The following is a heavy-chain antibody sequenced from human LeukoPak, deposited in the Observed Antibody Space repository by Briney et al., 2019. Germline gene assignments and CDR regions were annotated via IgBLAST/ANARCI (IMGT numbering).Heavy chain of an antibody. J-gene: IGHJ4*02. CDR1: GFTFSSYA. D-gene: IGHD2-15*01. Sequence: GGSLRHSCAASGFTFSSYAMHWVRQAPGKGLEWAAVISYDGSNKYYADSVKGRFTISRDNSKNTLYLQMNSLRAEDTAVYYCARASDIVVVVAAIDYWGQGTLVTVSS. V-gene: IGHV3-30-3*01. CDR3: ARASDIVVVVAAIDY. CDR2: ISYDGSNK.